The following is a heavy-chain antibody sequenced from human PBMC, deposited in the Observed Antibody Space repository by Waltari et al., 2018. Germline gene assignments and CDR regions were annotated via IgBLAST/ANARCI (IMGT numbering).Heavy chain of an antibody. CDR1: GFTFSDYY. V-gene: IGHV3-11*01. Sequence: QVQLVESGGGLVKHGGSLRPSCAASGFTFSDYYMSWIRQAPGKGLECVSYISSSGGTIYYADSVKGRFTISRDNAKNSLYLQMNSLRAEDTALYYCARFKIVVAGTFPDYWGQGTLVTVSS. J-gene: IGHJ4*02. D-gene: IGHD6-19*01. CDR3: ARFKIVVAGTFPDY. CDR2: ISSSGGTI.